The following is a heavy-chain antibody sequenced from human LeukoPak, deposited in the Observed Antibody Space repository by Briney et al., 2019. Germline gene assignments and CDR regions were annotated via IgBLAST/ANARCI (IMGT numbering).Heavy chain of an antibody. CDR3: ARLQMSSDPYASDAFDI. CDR2: INHSGST. CDR1: GGSFSGYY. J-gene: IGHJ3*02. D-gene: IGHD2-2*01. V-gene: IGHV4-34*01. Sequence: SETLSLTCAVYGGSFSGYYWSWIRQPPGKGLEWIGEINHSGSTNYNPSLKSRVTISVDASKNQFSLKLSSVTAADTAVYYCARLQMSSDPYASDAFDIWGQGTMVTVSS.